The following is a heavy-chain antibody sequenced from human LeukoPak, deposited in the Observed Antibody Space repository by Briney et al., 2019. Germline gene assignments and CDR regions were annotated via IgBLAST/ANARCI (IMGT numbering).Heavy chain of an antibody. D-gene: IGHD1-26*01. CDR3: ARDRREVIRYYFDY. CDR2: ISYDGSNK. J-gene: IGHJ4*02. CDR1: GFTFSSYA. Sequence: GGSLRLSCAASGFTFSSYAMHWARQAPGKGLEWVAVISYDGSNKYYADSVKGRFTISRDNSKNTLYLQMNSLRAEDTAVYYCARDRREVIRYYFDYWGQGTLVTVSS. V-gene: IGHV3-30*17.